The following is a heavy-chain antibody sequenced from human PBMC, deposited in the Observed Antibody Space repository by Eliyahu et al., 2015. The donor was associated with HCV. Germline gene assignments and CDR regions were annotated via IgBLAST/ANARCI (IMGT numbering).Heavy chain of an antibody. D-gene: IGHD2-8*02. CDR3: ARYCTVGACLDY. V-gene: IGHV4-59*01. CDR1: DGSISNYY. J-gene: IGHJ4*02. CDR2: ISHTGRT. Sequence: QVQLHESGPGLVKASETLSLTCIVSDGSISNYYWSWIRQPPGKGLEWIGYISHTGRTNSNPSLKSRVTISVDTSNNQFSLELTSVTAADTAIYYCARYCTVGACLDYWGQGTLVTVSS.